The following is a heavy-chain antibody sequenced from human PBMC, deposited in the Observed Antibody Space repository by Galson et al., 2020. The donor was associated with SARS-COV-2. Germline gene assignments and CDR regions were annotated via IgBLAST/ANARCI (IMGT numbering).Heavy chain of an antibody. V-gene: IGHV3-7*04. D-gene: IGHD3-22*01. CDR3: ARGGLYYYESSGYYNSAREV. Sequence: PGGSLRLSCAASGFTFSSYWMSWVRQAPGKGLEWVANIKQDGSEKYYVDSVKGRFTISRDNAKNSLYLQMNSLRAEDTAVYYCARGGLYYYESSGYYNSAREVWGQGTTVTVSS. CDR1: GFTFSSYW. J-gene: IGHJ6*02. CDR2: IKQDGSEK.